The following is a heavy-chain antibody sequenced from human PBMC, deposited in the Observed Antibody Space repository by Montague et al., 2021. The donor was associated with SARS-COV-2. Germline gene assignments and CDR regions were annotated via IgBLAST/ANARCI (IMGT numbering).Heavy chain of an antibody. D-gene: IGHD1-26*01. CDR1: GDSVSHDF. CDR3: VRDPAPSGSGTFYDY. J-gene: IGHJ4*02. CDR2: VYYSRSS. Sequence: SETLSLTCTVSGDSVSHDFRTWIRQPPGKGLEWIGYVYYSRSSSYNPSLRGRVSIAVDTSKNQFSPRLSTVAAADTAIYYCVRDPAPSGSGTFYDYWGQGTRVAASA. V-gene: IGHV4-59*02.